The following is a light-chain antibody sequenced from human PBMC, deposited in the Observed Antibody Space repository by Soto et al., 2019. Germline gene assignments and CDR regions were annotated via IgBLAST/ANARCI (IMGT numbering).Light chain of an antibody. CDR3: VLYMGSGLSWV. CDR2: STN. J-gene: IGLJ3*02. Sequence: QTVVTQEPSFSVSPGGTVTLTCGLSSGSVSTSYYPSWYQQTPGQAPRTLIYSTNTRSSGVPDRFSGSILGNKAALTITGAQADDESDYYCVLYMGSGLSWVVGGGTKLTVL. V-gene: IGLV8-61*01. CDR1: SGSVSTSYY.